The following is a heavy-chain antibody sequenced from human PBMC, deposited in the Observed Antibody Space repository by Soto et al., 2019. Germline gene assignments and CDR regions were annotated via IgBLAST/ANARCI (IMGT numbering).Heavy chain of an antibody. CDR1: GFTFSSYS. CDR2: ISSSSSTI. J-gene: IGHJ6*03. Sequence: GGSLRLSCAASGFTFSSYSMNWVRQAPGKGLEWVSYISSSSSTIYYADSVKGRFTISRDNAKNSLYLQMNSLRAEDTAVYYCARAPEEFRPPNYYYMDVWGKGTTVTVSS. V-gene: IGHV3-48*01. CDR3: ARAPEEFRPPNYYYMDV. D-gene: IGHD2-21*01.